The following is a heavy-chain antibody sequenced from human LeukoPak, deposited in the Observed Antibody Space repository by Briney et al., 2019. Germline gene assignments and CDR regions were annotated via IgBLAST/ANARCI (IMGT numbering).Heavy chain of an antibody. D-gene: IGHD2-2*01. V-gene: IGHV3-30*18. CDR3: AKDYQVVPAAMPDY. CDR2: ISYDGSNK. Sequence: QPGGSLRLSCAASGFTFSSYGMHWVRQAPGEGLEWLAVISYDGSNKYYADSVKGRFTISRDNSKNTLYLQMNSLRAEDTAVYYCAKDYQVVPAAMPDYWGPRTLVTVSS. J-gene: IGHJ4*02. CDR1: GFTFSSYG.